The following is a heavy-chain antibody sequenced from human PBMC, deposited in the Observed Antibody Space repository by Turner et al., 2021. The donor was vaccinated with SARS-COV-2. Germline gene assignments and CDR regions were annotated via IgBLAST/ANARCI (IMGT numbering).Heavy chain of an antibody. CDR2: ISYDGSNK. D-gene: IGHD6-13*01. CDR3: AKDLGQLDWFDP. Sequence: QVQLVESGGGVVQPGRSLRLSCAASGFTFSRYGMHWVRQAPGKGLEWVAVISYDGSNKYYADSVKGRFTISRDNSKNTLYLQMNSLRAEDTAVYYCAKDLGQLDWFDPWGQGTLVTVSS. CDR1: GFTFSRYG. J-gene: IGHJ5*02. V-gene: IGHV3-30*18.